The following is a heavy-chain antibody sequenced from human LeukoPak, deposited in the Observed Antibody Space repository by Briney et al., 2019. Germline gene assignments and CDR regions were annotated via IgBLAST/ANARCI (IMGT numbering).Heavy chain of an antibody. D-gene: IGHD1-26*01. CDR1: GFTFSNAW. V-gene: IGHV3-15*01. J-gene: IGHJ4*02. CDR3: TTATAKSGSSWGGFDY. CDR2: IKSKTDGGTT. Sequence: NPGGSLRLSCAASGFTFSNAWMSWVRQAPGKGLEWVGRIKSKTDGGTTDYAAPVKGRFTVSRDDSKNTLYLQMNSLKSEDTAVYYCTTATAKSGSSWGGFDYWGRGTLVTVSS.